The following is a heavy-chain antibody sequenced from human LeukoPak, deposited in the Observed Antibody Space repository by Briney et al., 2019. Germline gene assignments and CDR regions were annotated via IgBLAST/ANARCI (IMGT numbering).Heavy chain of an antibody. V-gene: IGHV4-59*01. CDR2: IYYSGST. J-gene: IGHJ5*02. Sequence: PSETLSLTCTVSGGSISSYYWSWLRQPPGKGLEWIGYIYYSGSTNYNPSLKSRVTISVDTSKNQFSLKLSSVTAADTAVYYCARAAAALEVWFDPWGQGTLVTVSS. CDR1: GGSISSYY. CDR3: ARAAAALEVWFDP. D-gene: IGHD6-13*01.